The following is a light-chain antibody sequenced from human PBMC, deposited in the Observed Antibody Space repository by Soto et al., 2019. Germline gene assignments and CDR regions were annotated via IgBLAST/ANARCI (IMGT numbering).Light chain of an antibody. V-gene: IGKV3-15*01. Sequence: EIVMTQSPATLSVSPGERATLSCRASQSVGSNLAWYQQKPGQAPRLLIYGASTRATGIPARFSGSGSGTEFTLTISSLQSEDFAIYFCQQYNNWPPDRTFGQGTKXXXK. CDR2: GAS. CDR1: QSVGSN. CDR3: QQYNNWPPDRT. J-gene: IGKJ1*01.